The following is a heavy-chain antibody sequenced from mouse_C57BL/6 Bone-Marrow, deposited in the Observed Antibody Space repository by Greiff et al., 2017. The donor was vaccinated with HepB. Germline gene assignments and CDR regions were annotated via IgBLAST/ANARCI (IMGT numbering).Heavy chain of an antibody. CDR1: GFTFSDYY. D-gene: IGHD2-5*01. J-gene: IGHJ4*01. Sequence: EVQLVESGGGLVQPGGSLKLSCAASGFTFSDYYMYWVRQTPEKRLEWVAYISNGGGSTYYPDTVKGRFTISRDNAKNTLYLQMSRLKSEDTAMYYCARQGNYYSNYEGAMDYWGQGTSVTVSS. CDR2: ISNGGGST. V-gene: IGHV5-12*01. CDR3: ARQGNYYSNYEGAMDY.